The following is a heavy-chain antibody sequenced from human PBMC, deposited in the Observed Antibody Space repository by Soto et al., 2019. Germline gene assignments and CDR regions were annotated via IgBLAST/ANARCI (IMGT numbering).Heavy chain of an antibody. CDR3: ARGALDGPYYYDSSGYL. D-gene: IGHD3-22*01. CDR2: IIPIFGTA. J-gene: IGHJ4*02. CDR1: GGTFSSYA. V-gene: IGHV1-69*06. Sequence: ASVKVSCKASGGTFSSYAISWVRQAPGQGLEWMGGIIPIFGTANYAQKFQGRVTITADKSTSTAYMELSSLRSEDTAVYYCARGALDGPYYYDSSGYLWGQGTLVTVS.